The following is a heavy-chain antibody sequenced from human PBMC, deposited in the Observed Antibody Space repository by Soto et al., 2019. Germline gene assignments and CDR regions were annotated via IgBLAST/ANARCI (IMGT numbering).Heavy chain of an antibody. D-gene: IGHD4-17*01. CDR2: IYPGDSDT. V-gene: IGHV5-51*01. CDR1: GYSFTSYW. CDR3: ARLTLSATVTTSYYYGMDV. Sequence: GESLKISCKGSGYSFTSYWIGWVRQMPGKGLEWMGIIYPGDSDTRYSPSLQGQVTISADKSISTAYLQWSSLKASDTAMYYCARLTLSATVTTSYYYGMDVWRQGTTVTVSS. J-gene: IGHJ6*02.